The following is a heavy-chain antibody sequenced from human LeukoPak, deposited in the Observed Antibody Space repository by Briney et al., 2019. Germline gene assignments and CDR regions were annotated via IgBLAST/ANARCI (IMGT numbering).Heavy chain of an antibody. CDR3: ASGREYYGSGSHDDAFDI. Sequence: GASVKVSCKASGYTFTDYYMHWVRQAPGQGLEWMGWINPNSGGTNYAQKFQGRVTMTRDTSISTAYMELSRLRSDDTAVYYCASGREYYGSGSHDDAFDIWGQGTMVTVSS. V-gene: IGHV1-2*02. CDR1: GYTFTDYY. CDR2: INPNSGGT. J-gene: IGHJ3*02. D-gene: IGHD3-10*01.